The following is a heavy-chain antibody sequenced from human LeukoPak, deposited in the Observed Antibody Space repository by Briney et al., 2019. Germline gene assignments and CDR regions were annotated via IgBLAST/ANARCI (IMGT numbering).Heavy chain of an antibody. CDR3: ARGEGYCSGGSCLVDY. Sequence: GASVKVSCKASGGTFSSYAISWVRQAPGQGLEWMGRIIPIFGTANYAQKFQGRVTITTGESTSTAYMELSSLRSEDTAVYYCARGEGYCSGGSCLVDYWGQGTLVTVSS. CDR2: IIPIFGTA. D-gene: IGHD2-15*01. J-gene: IGHJ4*02. V-gene: IGHV1-69*05. CDR1: GGTFSSYA.